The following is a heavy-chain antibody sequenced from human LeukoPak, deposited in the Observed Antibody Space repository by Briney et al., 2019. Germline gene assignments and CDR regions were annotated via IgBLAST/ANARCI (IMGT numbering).Heavy chain of an antibody. CDR1: GFPFSSYA. D-gene: IGHD1-26*01. CDR3: ARARVGDPTDY. J-gene: IGHJ4*02. V-gene: IGHV3-74*01. Sequence: GGSLRLSCAASGFPFSSYAMYWVRQAPGEGLVWVSCVHGDGNNIGYADFVEGRFTISRDNAKNTLYLEMSSLRREDTAVYYCARARVGDPTDYWGQGTLVTVSS. CDR2: VHGDGNNI.